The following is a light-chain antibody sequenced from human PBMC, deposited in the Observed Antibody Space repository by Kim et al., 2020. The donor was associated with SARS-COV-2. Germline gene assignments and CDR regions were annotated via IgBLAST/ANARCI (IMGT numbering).Light chain of an antibody. CDR2: GAS. J-gene: IGKJ5*01. CDR1: QSVSND. CDR3: LQHRTYPIT. V-gene: IGKV3-15*01. Sequence: EIEMTQAPATLSVSPGERATLSCRATQSVSNDLAWYQQKPGQAPRLLIYGASNLQSGVPSRFSGSGSETEFTLTINSLQPEDFATYFFLQHRTYPITFGQGTRLEIK.